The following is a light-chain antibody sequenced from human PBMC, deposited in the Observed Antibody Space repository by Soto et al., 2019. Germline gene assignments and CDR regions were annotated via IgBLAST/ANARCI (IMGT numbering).Light chain of an antibody. Sequence: DIQMTQSPSTLSASVGDRVTITCRASQSISSWLAWYQQKPGKAPKLLMYKASYLQNRVPSRFSGSGSGTEFTLTISSLQPDDFAAYHCQQYISYPRTFGPGTKVEMK. V-gene: IGKV1-5*03. CDR3: QQYISYPRT. CDR1: QSISSW. CDR2: KAS. J-gene: IGKJ1*01.